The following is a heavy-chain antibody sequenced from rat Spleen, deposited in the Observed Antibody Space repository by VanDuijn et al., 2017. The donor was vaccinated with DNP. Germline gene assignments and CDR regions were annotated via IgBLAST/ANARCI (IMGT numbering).Heavy chain of an antibody. V-gene: IGHV5-31*01. J-gene: IGHJ3*01. CDR1: GFTFNNYL. CDR2: ITSSGGTT. CDR3: ASLNNYNWFAY. Sequence: EVRLVESGGGLVQPGRSLKLSCAASGFTFNNYLMTWIRQVPGKGLEWVASITSSGGTTYYPDSVKGRFTISRDNAKNTLYLQMNSLRSEDTATYYCASLNNYNWFAYWGQGTLVTVSS. D-gene: IGHD1-10*01.